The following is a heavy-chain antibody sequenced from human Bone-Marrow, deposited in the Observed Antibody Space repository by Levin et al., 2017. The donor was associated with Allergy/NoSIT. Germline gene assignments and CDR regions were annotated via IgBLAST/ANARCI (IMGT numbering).Heavy chain of an antibody. CDR1: GFTFSSYA. CDR3: ARGWGYSATSGDV. V-gene: IGHV3-30-3*01. J-gene: IGHJ6*04. CDR2: ISYDGSNK. Sequence: GGSLRLSCAASGFTFSSYAMHWVRQAPGKGLEWVAVISYDGSNKYYADSVKGRFTISRDNSKNTLYLQMNSLRAEDTAVYYCARGWGYSATSGDVWGKGTTVTVSS. D-gene: IGHD6-13*01.